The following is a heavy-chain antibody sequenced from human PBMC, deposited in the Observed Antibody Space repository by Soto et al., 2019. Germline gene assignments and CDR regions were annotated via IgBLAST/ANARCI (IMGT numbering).Heavy chain of an antibody. CDR1: GFSLTTSGVA. D-gene: IGHD2-21*01. CDR2: ISGSDDK. J-gene: IGHJ4*02. CDR3: AHRHPALLAFDY. Sequence: QITLKESGPTLVKPTQTLTLTCTFSGFSLTTSGVAVGWIRQPPGKALEWLALISGSDDKRYRPSLNSRLTITKDTRKNQVVLTMTNMDPVDTATYYCAHRHPALLAFDYWGQGTLVTVSS. V-gene: IGHV2-5*01.